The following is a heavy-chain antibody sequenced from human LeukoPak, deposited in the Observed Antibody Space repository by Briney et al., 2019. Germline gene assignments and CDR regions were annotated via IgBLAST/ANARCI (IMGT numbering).Heavy chain of an antibody. V-gene: IGHV4-34*01. D-gene: IGHD3-10*01. CDR3: TRDRDGSGYPFRY. Sequence: SETLPLTCTVYSASFSGYFWSWIRQPPGKGLEWIGEVNHRGNINYNPSLKSRVSISVDTSKNQFSLKLTSVTAADTAVYYCTRDRDGSGYPFRYWGQGTLATVSS. CDR1: SASFSGYF. CDR2: VNHRGNI. J-gene: IGHJ4*02.